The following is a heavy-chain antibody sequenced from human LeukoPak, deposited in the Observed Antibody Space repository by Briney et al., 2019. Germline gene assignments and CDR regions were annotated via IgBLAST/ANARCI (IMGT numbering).Heavy chain of an antibody. V-gene: IGHV1-2*02. CDR3: ARARYSSSWYHFDY. CDR1: GYTFTDYY. Sequence: ASVKVSCKASGYTFTDYYIHWVRQAPGQGLEWMGWINPHSGGTNYAQKFQGRVTMTRDTSISTAYLELRRLTSGDTAVYYCARARYSSSWYHFDYWGQGALVSVSS. D-gene: IGHD6-13*01. CDR2: INPHSGGT. J-gene: IGHJ4*02.